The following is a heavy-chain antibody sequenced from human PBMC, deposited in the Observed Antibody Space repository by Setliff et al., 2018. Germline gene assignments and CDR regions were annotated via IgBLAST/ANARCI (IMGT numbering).Heavy chain of an antibody. CDR2: LWYDGSNE. J-gene: IGHJ3*01. CDR3: AGDPPYSGFAFHV. Sequence: PGGSLRLSCAASGFPFSTYAMHWVRQAPGKGLEWVAFLWYDGSNEYYADSVKGRFTISRDNSRNTLFLQMNSLRGEDTAIYYCAGDPPYSGFAFHVWGQGTLVTVSS. V-gene: IGHV3-33*01. CDR1: GFPFSTYA. D-gene: IGHD2-21*01.